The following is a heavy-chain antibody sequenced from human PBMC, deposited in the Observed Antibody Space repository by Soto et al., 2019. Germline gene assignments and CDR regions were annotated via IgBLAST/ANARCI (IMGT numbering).Heavy chain of an antibody. CDR3: ARDRYYYDSSGYYPDAFDI. V-gene: IGHV1-69*05. Sequence: ASVKVSCKASGGTFSSYAISWVRQAPGQGLEWMGGIIPIFGTANYAQKFQGRVTMTRDTSISTAYMELSRLRSDDTAVYYCARDRYYYDSSGYYPDAFDIWGQGTMVTVS. CDR2: IIPIFGTA. CDR1: GGTFSSYA. D-gene: IGHD3-22*01. J-gene: IGHJ3*02.